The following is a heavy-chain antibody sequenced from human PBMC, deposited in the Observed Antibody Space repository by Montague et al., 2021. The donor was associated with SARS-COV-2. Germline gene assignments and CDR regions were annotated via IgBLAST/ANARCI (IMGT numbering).Heavy chain of an antibody. CDR1: GGPFSTYS. D-gene: IGHD3-10*01. J-gene: IGHJ6*03. CDR3: ARLGDGVVPSPILGVGPYYSYYYMDV. CDR2: IHHGGST. V-gene: IGHV4-34*01. Sequence: SKTLSLTCAVHGGPFSTYSWNWIRQPPGKGLGWIGEIHHGGSTNYNPSLKSRVTISADTSKNQFSLKLTSVAAADTAVYYCARLGDGVVPSPILGVGPYYSYYYMDVWGKGTTVTVSS.